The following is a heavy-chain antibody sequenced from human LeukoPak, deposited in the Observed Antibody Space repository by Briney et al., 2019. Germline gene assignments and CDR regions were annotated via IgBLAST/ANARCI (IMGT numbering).Heavy chain of an antibody. J-gene: IGHJ4*02. Sequence: GRSLRLSCAASGFTFSSYGMHWVRQAPGKGLEWVAVISYDGSNKYYADSVKGRFTISRDNSKNTLYLQMNSLRAKDTAVYYCAKDGQQLARYYFDYWGQGTLVTVSS. V-gene: IGHV3-30*18. CDR2: ISYDGSNK. CDR1: GFTFSSYG. D-gene: IGHD6-13*01. CDR3: AKDGQQLARYYFDY.